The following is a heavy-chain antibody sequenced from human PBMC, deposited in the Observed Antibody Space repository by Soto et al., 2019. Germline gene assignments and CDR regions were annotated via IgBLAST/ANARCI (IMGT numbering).Heavy chain of an antibody. V-gene: IGHV3-23*01. Sequence: RRLSCAASGFTFTIYAMSWVRQAPGKGLEWVSTIGGSGGDTSYADIVRGRFTISRDNSQNTLYLQMNSLTAEDTAVYYCAKDAPGSGWLSDYWGQGTLVTVSS. D-gene: IGHD3-22*01. CDR1: GFTFTIYA. CDR2: IGGSGGDT. J-gene: IGHJ4*02. CDR3: AKDAPGSGWLSDY.